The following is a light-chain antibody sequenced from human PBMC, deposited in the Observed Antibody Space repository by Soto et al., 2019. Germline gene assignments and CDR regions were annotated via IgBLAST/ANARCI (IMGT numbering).Light chain of an antibody. V-gene: IGKV1-39*01. Sequence: DIQMTQSPSPLSASVGDRATITCRASQTIRNYLNWYQQKPGEAPKLLIYAASRLQSGVPSRFSGSGSGTDFTLTINTLQPEDIATYYCQQSYSTPRVGGGTKVDSK. CDR3: QQSYSTPR. CDR1: QTIRNY. CDR2: AAS. J-gene: IGKJ4*01.